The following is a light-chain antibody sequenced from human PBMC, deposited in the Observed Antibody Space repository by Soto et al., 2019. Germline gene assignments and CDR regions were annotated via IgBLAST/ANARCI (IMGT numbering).Light chain of an antibody. CDR1: SSDVGGYNY. CDR2: DVN. CDR3: CSFAGSYSLYV. V-gene: IGLV2-11*01. Sequence: QSALTQPRSVSGSPGQSVTVSCTGTSSDVGGYNYVYWYQQHPDKAPKLMIFDVNNRPSGVPDRFSGSKSGNTASLTISGLQAEDEADYYCCSFAGSYSLYVFGGGTKLTVL. J-gene: IGLJ1*01.